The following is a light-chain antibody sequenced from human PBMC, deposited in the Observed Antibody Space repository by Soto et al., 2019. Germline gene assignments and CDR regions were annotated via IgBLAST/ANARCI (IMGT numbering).Light chain of an antibody. V-gene: IGKV4-1*01. CDR1: QNLLYNSNNKNY. Sequence: DVVMTQSPDPLAVSLGERATINCKSSQNLLYNSNNKNYLAWYQQRPGQPPKLLIYWASTRESGVPDRFSGSGSGTDFTLTISSLQAADVAVYYCQQYYSTPPTFGQGTKVDIK. CDR3: QQYYSTPPT. J-gene: IGKJ1*01. CDR2: WAS.